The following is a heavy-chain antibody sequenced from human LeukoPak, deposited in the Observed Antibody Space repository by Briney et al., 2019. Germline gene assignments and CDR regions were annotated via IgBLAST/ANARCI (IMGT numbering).Heavy chain of an antibody. CDR2: IYSGGSR. Sequence: GGALRLSCAASWFTVSSNYMSLVRQAPGKGLEWVSVIYSGGSRYYADSVNGRFTISRDTSKNTLYLQMNSLRAEATAVYYCARELITFGGVIVNGAFDIWGQGTMVTVSS. D-gene: IGHD3-16*02. V-gene: IGHV3-53*01. CDR3: ARELITFGGVIVNGAFDI. J-gene: IGHJ3*02. CDR1: WFTVSSNY.